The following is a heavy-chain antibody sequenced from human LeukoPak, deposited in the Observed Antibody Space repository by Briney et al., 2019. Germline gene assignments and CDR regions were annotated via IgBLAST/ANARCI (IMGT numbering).Heavy chain of an antibody. Sequence: ASVKVSCKASGYTFTSYYMHWVRQAPGQGLERMGIINPSGGSTSYAQKFQGRVTMTRDTSTSTVYMELSSLRSEDTAVYYCARDTYYYDSSGYYDAFDIWGQGTMVTVSS. D-gene: IGHD3-22*01. V-gene: IGHV1-46*01. CDR2: INPSGGST. CDR3: ARDTYYYDSSGYYDAFDI. CDR1: GYTFTSYY. J-gene: IGHJ3*02.